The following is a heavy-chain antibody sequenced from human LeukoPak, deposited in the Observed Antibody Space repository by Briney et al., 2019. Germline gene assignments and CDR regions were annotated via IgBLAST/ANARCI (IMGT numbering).Heavy chain of an antibody. Sequence: ASVKVSCKASGYTFTSYYMHWVRQAPGQGLEWMGIINPNGGSTSYAQKFQGRVTMTRDTSTSTVYMELTSLRSEDTAVYYCARDFVGYCSGGSCYRSDYWGQGTLVTVSS. J-gene: IGHJ4*02. CDR3: ARDFVGYCSGGSCYRSDY. V-gene: IGHV1-46*01. D-gene: IGHD2-15*01. CDR1: GYTFTSYY. CDR2: INPNGGST.